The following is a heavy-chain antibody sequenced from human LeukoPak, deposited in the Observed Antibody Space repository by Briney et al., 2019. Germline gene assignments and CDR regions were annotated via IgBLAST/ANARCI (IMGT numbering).Heavy chain of an antibody. D-gene: IGHD3-22*01. J-gene: IGHJ4*02. Sequence: PGGSLRLSCAASGFTFSDYYMSWIRQAPEKGLEWVSYISSSGSTIYYADSVKGRFTISRDNAKNSLYLQMNSLRAEDTAVYFCASFYDSSGYYEYDYWGQGTLVTVSS. CDR1: GFTFSDYY. V-gene: IGHV3-11*01. CDR2: ISSSGSTI. CDR3: ASFYDSSGYYEYDY.